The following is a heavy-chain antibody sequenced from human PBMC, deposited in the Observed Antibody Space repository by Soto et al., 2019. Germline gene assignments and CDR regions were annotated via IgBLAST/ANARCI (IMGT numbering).Heavy chain of an antibody. J-gene: IGHJ4*02. CDR2: IYYSGST. V-gene: IGHV4-61*01. Sequence: SETLSLTCTVSGGSVISGRYYSICIRQPPWDGLELIGYIYYSGSTNYNPSLKSRVTISVDTSKNQFSLKLSSVTAADTAVYYCAREYSSSSSFDYWGQGTLVTVSS. CDR1: GGSVISGRYY. CDR3: AREYSSSSSFDY. D-gene: IGHD6-6*01.